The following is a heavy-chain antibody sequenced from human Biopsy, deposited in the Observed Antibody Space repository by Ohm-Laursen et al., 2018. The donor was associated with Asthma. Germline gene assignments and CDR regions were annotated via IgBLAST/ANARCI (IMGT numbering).Heavy chain of an antibody. CDR2: INAANGNT. D-gene: IGHD3-9*01. Sequence: ASVKVSCKASGYTFINYAIHWVRQAPGHSLEWMGWINAANGNTKYSQKFQGRLTISRDTSASTAYMDLSSLRSEDTAVYYCARTYFDFLTGQVHDAFAMWGLGTMVTVSS. J-gene: IGHJ3*02. CDR3: ARTYFDFLTGQVHDAFAM. CDR1: GYTFINYA. V-gene: IGHV1-3*01.